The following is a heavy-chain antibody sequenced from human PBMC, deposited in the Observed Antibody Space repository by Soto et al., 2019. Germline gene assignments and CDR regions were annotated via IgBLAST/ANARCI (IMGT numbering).Heavy chain of an antibody. CDR2: ISSSGFA. Sequence: QVQLVESGGVLVKPGGSLRLSCAASGFTFSDYFMTWIRQAPGKGLQWVSYISSSGFANYADSVKGRFTTSRDNAKNSLYLQMNSLRVEDTAVYYCARDSATTVVTSPYYWGQGTLVTVSS. D-gene: IGHD4-17*01. V-gene: IGHV3-11*05. CDR3: ARDSATTVVTSPYY. J-gene: IGHJ4*02. CDR1: GFTFSDYF.